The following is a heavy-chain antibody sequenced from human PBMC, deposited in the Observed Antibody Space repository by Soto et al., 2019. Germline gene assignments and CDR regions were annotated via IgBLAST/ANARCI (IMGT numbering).Heavy chain of an antibody. V-gene: IGHV1-3*01. D-gene: IGHD4-4*01. CDR1: GYTFTSYA. J-gene: IGHJ4*02. Sequence: ASVKVSCKASGYTFTSYAMHWVRQAPGQRLEWMGWINAGNGNTKYSQKFQGRVTITRDTSVSTAYMELSSLRSEDTAVYYCARVGLDDSSMANDYWGQGTLVTVSS. CDR3: ARVGLDDSSMANDY. CDR2: INAGNGNT.